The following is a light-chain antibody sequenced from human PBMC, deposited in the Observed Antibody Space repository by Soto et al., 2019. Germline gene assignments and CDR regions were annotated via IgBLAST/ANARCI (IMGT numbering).Light chain of an antibody. J-gene: IGLJ1*01. CDR1: SDDIGRYNH. Sequence: QSALTQPASVSGSPGQSITVSCTGTSDDIGRYNHVSWYQQHPGKAPKLMISEVTNRPSGVSNRFSGSKSGNTASLTISRLQAEDDADYYCASYRNINHYVFGTGTKVTV. CDR2: EVT. V-gene: IGLV2-14*01. CDR3: ASYRNINHYV.